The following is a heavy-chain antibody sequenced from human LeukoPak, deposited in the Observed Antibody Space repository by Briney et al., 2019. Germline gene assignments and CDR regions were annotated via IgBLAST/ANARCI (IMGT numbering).Heavy chain of an antibody. V-gene: IGHV4-4*07. J-gene: IGHJ4*02. Sequence: TSETLSLTCTVSGGSISSFYWSWIRQSDGKGLEWIGRLYTSGSINYNPSLKSRVTMSVDTSKNQFSLIVASVTAADTAVYYCARAASGTFTDRSFFDYWGQGTLVTVSS. CDR3: ARAASGTFTDRSFFDY. CDR1: GGSISSFY. CDR2: LYTSGSI. D-gene: IGHD1-1*01.